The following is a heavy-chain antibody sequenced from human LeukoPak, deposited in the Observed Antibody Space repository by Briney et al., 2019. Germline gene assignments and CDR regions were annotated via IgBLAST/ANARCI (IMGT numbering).Heavy chain of an antibody. J-gene: IGHJ6*03. V-gene: IGHV3-48*01. CDR2: ISSSSSTI. Sequence: GGSLRLSCAASGFTFSSYSMNWVRQASGKGLEWISFISSSSSTIYYADSVKGRFTISRDNAKNSLYLQMNSLRAEDTAVYYCARSLLPPGVVVPPAPYYYYYMDVWGKGTTVTVSS. CDR1: GFTFSSYS. D-gene: IGHD2-2*01. CDR3: ARSLLPPGVVVPPAPYYYYYMDV.